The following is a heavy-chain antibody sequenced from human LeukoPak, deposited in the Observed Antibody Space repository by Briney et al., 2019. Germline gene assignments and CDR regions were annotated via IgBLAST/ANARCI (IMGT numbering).Heavy chain of an antibody. CDR3: ARGSRRGIAAAGSGWFDP. CDR2: IYYSGST. CDR1: GGSISSYY. V-gene: IGHV4-59*01. J-gene: IGHJ5*02. D-gene: IGHD6-13*01. Sequence: SETLSLTCTVSGGSISSYYWSWIRQPPGKGLEWIGYIYYSGSTNYNPSLKSRVTISVDTPKNQFSLKLSSVTAADTAVYYCARGSRRGIAAAGSGWFDPWGQGTLVTVSS.